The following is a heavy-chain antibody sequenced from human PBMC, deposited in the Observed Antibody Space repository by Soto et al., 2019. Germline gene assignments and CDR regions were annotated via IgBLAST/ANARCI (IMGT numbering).Heavy chain of an antibody. D-gene: IGHD4-17*01. CDR3: APATPVTTGGDY. CDR2: IYWDDDK. V-gene: IGHV2-5*02. J-gene: IGHJ4*02. CDR1: GFSLSTTGVG. Sequence: GPTLVNPTQALTLTCTFSGFSLSTTGVGVGWIRQPPGKALEWLAVIYWDDDKRYRPSLKSRLTITKDTSKNQVVLTMTYMDPIDTAIYYCAPATPVTTGGDYWGQGTLVTVSS.